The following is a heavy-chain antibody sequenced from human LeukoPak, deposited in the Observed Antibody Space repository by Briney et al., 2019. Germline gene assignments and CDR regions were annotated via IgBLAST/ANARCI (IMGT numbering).Heavy chain of an antibody. CDR3: AKGRLRFSRGDYFDY. CDR2: ISWNSGSI. Sequence: PGRSLRLSCAASGFTFDDYAMHWVRQAPGKGLEWVSGISWNSGSIGYADSVKGRFTISRDNAKNSLYLQMNSLRAEDMALYYCAKGRLRFSRGDYFDYWGQGTLVTVSS. V-gene: IGHV3-9*03. CDR1: GFTFDDYA. J-gene: IGHJ4*02. D-gene: IGHD5-12*01.